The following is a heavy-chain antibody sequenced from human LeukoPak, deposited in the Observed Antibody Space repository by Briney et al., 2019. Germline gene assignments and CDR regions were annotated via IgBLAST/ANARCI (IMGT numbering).Heavy chain of an antibody. D-gene: IGHD3-16*01. J-gene: IGHJ4*02. CDR2: INERATII. Sequence: GESLRLSCAASGSTFSNYWMHWGRQAPGKGLEWVSRINERATIISYADSVKGRFTISRENARNTLYLQMNSLTAEDTAVYYCVRDLILVWTPGDDFDHWGQGTLVTVSS. CDR3: VRDLILVWTPGDDFDH. CDR1: GSTFSNYW. V-gene: IGHV3-74*01.